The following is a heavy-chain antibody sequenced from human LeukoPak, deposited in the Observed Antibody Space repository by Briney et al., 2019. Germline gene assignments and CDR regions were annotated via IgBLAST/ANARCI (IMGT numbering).Heavy chain of an antibody. Sequence: SWVRQAPGKGLEWVGRIKSKTDGGTTDYAAPVKGRFTISRDDSKNTLYLQMNSLKTEDTAVYYCTTGVVAVDYWGQGTLVTVSS. D-gene: IGHD2-15*01. J-gene: IGHJ4*02. CDR2: IKSKTDGGTT. V-gene: IGHV3-15*01. CDR3: TTGVVAVDY.